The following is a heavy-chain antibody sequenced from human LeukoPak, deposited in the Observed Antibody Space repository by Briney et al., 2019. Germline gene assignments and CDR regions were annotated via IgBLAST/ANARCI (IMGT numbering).Heavy chain of an antibody. D-gene: IGHD2-15*01. J-gene: IGHJ4*02. CDR3: ARPNIRYCSGGACSNDGSDY. CDR2: IFYNGRS. CDR1: GGSISSTNYY. Sequence: SETLSLTCTVSGGSISSTNYYWGWIRQPPGKGLEWIGSIFYNGRSYHNPSLKSRVTISVDTSKNQFSLKLSSVTAADTAVYYCARPNIRYCSGGACSNDGSDYWGQGTLVTVSS. V-gene: IGHV4-39*07.